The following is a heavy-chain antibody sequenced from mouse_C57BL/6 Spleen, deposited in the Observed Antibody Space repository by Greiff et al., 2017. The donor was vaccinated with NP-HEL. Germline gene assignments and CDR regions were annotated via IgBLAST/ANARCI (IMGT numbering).Heavy chain of an antibody. CDR3: ARGRGAMDY. V-gene: IGHV5-4*01. CDR2: ISDGGSYT. CDR1: GFTFSSYA. Sequence: EVQRVESGGGLVKPGGSLKLSCAASGFTFSSYAMSWVRQTPEKRLEWVATISDGGSYTYYPDNVKGRFTISRDNAKNNLYLQMSHLKSEDTAMYYCARGRGAMDYWGQGTSVTVSS. J-gene: IGHJ4*01.